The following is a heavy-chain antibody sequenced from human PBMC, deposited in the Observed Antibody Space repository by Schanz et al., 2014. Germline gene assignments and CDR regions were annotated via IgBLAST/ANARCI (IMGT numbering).Heavy chain of an antibody. CDR2: INSVGSNT. V-gene: IGHV3-53*01. J-gene: IGHJ4*02. CDR1: GFSVGNKY. CDR3: AKTLFPGGTQNFGN. D-gene: IGHD1-26*01. Sequence: EVQLVESGGGLVQPGGSLRLSCAASGFSVGNKYMNWVRQAPGKGLEWVARINSVGSNTDYADSVTGRFTISRDNSKSTLYVEMNSLRVEDTAVYYCAKTLFPGGTQNFGNWGRGTLVTVS.